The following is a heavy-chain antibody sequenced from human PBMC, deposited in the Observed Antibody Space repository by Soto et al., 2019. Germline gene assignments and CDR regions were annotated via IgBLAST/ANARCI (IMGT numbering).Heavy chain of an antibody. CDR1: GFPFSRHA. CDR3: AKSAAIYCSGGSCYSDY. D-gene: IGHD2-15*01. V-gene: IGHV3-23*01. Sequence: GGSLRLSCAASGFPFSRHAMSWVRQAPGKGLEWVSSISGTGVRIYYADSVKGRFTISRDNSKNTLHLQMNSLRAADTAVYYCAKSAAIYCSGGSCYSDYWGQGTLVTVSS. J-gene: IGHJ4*02. CDR2: ISGTGVRI.